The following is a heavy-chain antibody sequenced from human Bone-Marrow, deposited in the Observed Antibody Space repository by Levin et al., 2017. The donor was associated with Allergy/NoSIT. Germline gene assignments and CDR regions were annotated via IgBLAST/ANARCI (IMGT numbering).Heavy chain of an antibody. CDR3: AGGDTSEIFALSRNYWSFDL. Sequence: SETLSLTCAEYGESFSGDYWSWIRQPPGKGLEWIGEIDPSGITNYHPSFKSRVTISIDTSKNHFSLRLTSVTAAATAVYFCAGGDTSEIFALSRNYWSFDLWGRGTLVTVSS. CDR1: GESFSGDY. J-gene: IGHJ2*01. D-gene: IGHD2/OR15-2a*01. V-gene: IGHV4-34*01. CDR2: IDPSGIT.